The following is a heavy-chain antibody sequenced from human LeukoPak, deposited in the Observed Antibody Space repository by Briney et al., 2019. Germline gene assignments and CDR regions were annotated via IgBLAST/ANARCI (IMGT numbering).Heavy chain of an antibody. Sequence: GGSLRLSCAASGFTFSSYEMNWVRQAPGKGLEWVSYISSSGSTIYYADSVKGRFTISRDNAKNSLYLQMNSLRAEDTAVYYCATSYSGRLTGIGAFDIWGQGPMVTVSS. CDR3: ATSYSGRLTGIGAFDI. J-gene: IGHJ3*02. D-gene: IGHD1-26*01. CDR1: GFTFSSYE. CDR2: ISSSGSTI. V-gene: IGHV3-48*03.